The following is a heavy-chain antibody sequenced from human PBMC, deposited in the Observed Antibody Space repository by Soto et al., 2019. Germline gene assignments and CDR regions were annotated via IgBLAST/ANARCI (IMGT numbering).Heavy chain of an antibody. D-gene: IGHD3-9*01. CDR1: GGTFSSYA. Sequence: SVKVSCKAPGGTFSSYAISWVRQAPGQGLEWMGGIIPIFGTANYAQKFQGRVTITADKSTSTAYMELSSLRSEDTAVYYCARVGGYYDILTGYYNFSWYFDYWGQGTLVTVSS. V-gene: IGHV1-69*06. CDR2: IIPIFGTA. CDR3: ARVGGYYDILTGYYNFSWYFDY. J-gene: IGHJ4*02.